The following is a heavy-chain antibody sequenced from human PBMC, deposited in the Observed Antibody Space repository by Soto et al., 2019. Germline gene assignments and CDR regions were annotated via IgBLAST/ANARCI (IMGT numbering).Heavy chain of an antibody. D-gene: IGHD2-8*01. J-gene: IGHJ1*01. CDR2: IKSKKDGGTT. CDR1: GITFSDAW. V-gene: IGHV3-15*01. CDR3: TTDWVPNRH. Sequence: EVQLVESGGGFVKPGGCLRLSCAASGITFSDAWMSWVRQAPGKGPEWVGRIKSKKDGGTTDYAAPVQRRFSISRDDSKKTVYLQMISLETEDTTVYYCTTDWVPNRHWGQGTLVTVSS.